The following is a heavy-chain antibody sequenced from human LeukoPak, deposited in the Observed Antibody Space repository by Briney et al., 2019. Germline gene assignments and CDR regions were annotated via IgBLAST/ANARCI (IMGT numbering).Heavy chain of an antibody. D-gene: IGHD3-22*01. Sequence: GASVKVSCKASGGTFSSYAISWVRQAPGQGLEWMGGIIPIFGTANYAQKFQGRVTITADESTSTAYMELSSLRSEDTAVYYCATAAQYYYDSSGLNWFDPWGQGTLVTVSS. V-gene: IGHV1-69*13. CDR3: ATAAQYYYDSSGLNWFDP. CDR2: IIPIFGTA. J-gene: IGHJ5*02. CDR1: GGTFSSYA.